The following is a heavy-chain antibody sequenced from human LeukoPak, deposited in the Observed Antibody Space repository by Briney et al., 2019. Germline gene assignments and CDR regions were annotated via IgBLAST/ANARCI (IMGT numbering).Heavy chain of an antibody. Sequence: SETLSLTCTVSGGSISSSSYYWGWIRQPPGKGLEWIGSIYYSGSTYYNPSLKSRVTISVDTSKNQFSLKLSSMTAADTAVYYCARVLNYYGSGSYYNVFHYYYYYGMDVWGQGTTVTVSS. CDR2: IYYSGST. CDR3: ARVLNYYGSGSYYNVFHYYYYYGMDV. CDR1: GGSISSSSYY. V-gene: IGHV4-39*01. J-gene: IGHJ6*02. D-gene: IGHD3-10*01.